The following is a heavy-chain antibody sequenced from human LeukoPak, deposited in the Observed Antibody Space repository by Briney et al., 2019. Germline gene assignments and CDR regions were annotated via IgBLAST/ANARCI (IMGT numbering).Heavy chain of an antibody. J-gene: IGHJ2*01. CDR1: GGSISSYY. V-gene: IGHV4-4*07. CDR3: ARDNEWLVQSAYWYFDL. CDR2: IYTSGST. Sequence: PSETLSLTCTVSGGSISSYYWSWIRQPAGKGLEWIGRIYTSGSTNYNPSLKSRVTMSVDTSKNQFSLKLSSVTAADTAVYYCARDNEWLVQSAYWYFDLWGRGTLVTVSS. D-gene: IGHD6-19*01.